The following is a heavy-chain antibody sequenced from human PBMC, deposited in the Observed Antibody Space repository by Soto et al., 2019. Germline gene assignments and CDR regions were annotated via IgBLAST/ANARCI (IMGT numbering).Heavy chain of an antibody. Sequence: NLLESGGGLVKPGGSLRLSCEGSGFLFSHYYMSWIRQGPEKRLELVAYISSNSTAFYYADSVKGRFTVSKDEAKKSVFLRNTTVTSDNTATYSCATGDWSRTNNFATWGKGTQVIVS. J-gene: IGHJ5*02. CDR1: GFLFSHYY. CDR2: ISSNSTAF. D-gene: IGHD2-2*01. V-gene: IGHV3-11*01. CDR3: ATGDWSRTNNFAT.